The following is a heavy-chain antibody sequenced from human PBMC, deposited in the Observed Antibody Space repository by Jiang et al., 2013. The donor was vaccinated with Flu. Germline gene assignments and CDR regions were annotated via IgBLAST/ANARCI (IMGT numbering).Heavy chain of an antibody. CDR3: ARDREGSPDHNNWFDP. Sequence: PGKGLEWVSYISSSGSTIYYADSVKGRFTISRDNAKNSLYLQMNSLRAEDTAVYYCARDREGSPDHNNWFDPWGQGTLVTVSS. D-gene: IGHD5-24*01. CDR2: ISSSGSTI. J-gene: IGHJ5*02. V-gene: IGHV3-11*01.